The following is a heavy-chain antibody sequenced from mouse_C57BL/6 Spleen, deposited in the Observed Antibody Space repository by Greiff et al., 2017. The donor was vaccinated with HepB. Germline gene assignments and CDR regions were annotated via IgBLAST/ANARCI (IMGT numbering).Heavy chain of an antibody. Sequence: VQLQQSGTELVKPGASVKLSCKASGYTFTSYWMHWVKQRPGQGLEWIGNINPSNGGTNYNEKFKSKATLTVDKSSSTAYMQLSSLTSEDSAGYYCAREGYDYDGEGPSGFDYWGQGTTLTVSS. J-gene: IGHJ2*01. V-gene: IGHV1-53*01. CDR2: INPSNGGT. CDR3: AREGYDYDGEGPSGFDY. D-gene: IGHD2-4*01. CDR1: GYTFTSYW.